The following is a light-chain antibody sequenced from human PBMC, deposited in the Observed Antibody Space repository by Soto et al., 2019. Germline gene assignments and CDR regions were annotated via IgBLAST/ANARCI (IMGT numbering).Light chain of an antibody. CDR2: WAS. CDR1: QTDLDSSNNRDY. J-gene: IGKJ1*01. V-gene: IGKV4-1*01. Sequence: DIVMTQSPDSLAVSLGERATINCKSSQTDLDSSNNRDYLTWYQQKPGQPPKLLIYWASTREFGVPDRFSGSASGTDFTLTISSLQAGDVGVYYCQQDYTSPRTFGHGTKVEIK. CDR3: QQDYTSPRT.